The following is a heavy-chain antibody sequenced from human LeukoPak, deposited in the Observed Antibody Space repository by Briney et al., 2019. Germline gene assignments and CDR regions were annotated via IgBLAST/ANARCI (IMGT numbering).Heavy chain of an antibody. Sequence: SETLSLTCAVSGGSISSSNWWSWVRQPPGKGLEWIGEIYHSGSTNYNPSLKSRVAISVDKSKNQFSLKLSSVTAADTAVYYCARNMIVVADAFDIWGQGTMVTVSS. CDR2: IYHSGST. D-gene: IGHD3-22*01. CDR3: ARNMIVVADAFDI. V-gene: IGHV4-4*02. CDR1: GGSISSSNW. J-gene: IGHJ3*02.